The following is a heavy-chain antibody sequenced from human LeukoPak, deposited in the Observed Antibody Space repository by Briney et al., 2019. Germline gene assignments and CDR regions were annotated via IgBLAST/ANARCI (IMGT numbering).Heavy chain of an antibody. CDR3: ARASYYDSSGYYDY. Sequence: ASVKVSCKASGYTFSGYYIHWVRQAPGQGLEWMGWINPNSGGTNYAQKFQGWVTMTRDTSISTAYMELSRLRSDDTAVYYCARASYYDSSGYYDYWGQGTLVTVSS. D-gene: IGHD3-22*01. V-gene: IGHV1-2*04. CDR1: GYTFSGYY. J-gene: IGHJ4*02. CDR2: INPNSGGT.